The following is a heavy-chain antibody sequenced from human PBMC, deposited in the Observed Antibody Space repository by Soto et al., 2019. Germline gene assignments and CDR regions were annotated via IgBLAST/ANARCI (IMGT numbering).Heavy chain of an antibody. J-gene: IGHJ5*02. CDR2: LFNTGST. D-gene: IGHD5-18*01. CDR1: GGSISRYY. V-gene: IGHV4-59*01. Sequence: PSETLSLTCTVSGGSISRYYWSWIRQPPGRGLEWIGYLFNTGSTNYNPSLKRRVTIPVDTSKNQFSLKLSSVTAADTAVYYCAKDSGYNYGYFRWFDPWGQGTLVTVS. CDR3: AKDSGYNYGYFRWFDP.